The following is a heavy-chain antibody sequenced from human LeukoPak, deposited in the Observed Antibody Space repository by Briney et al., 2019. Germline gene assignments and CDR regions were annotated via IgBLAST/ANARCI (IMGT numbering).Heavy chain of an antibody. CDR2: FDPEDGET. V-gene: IGHV1-24*01. CDR3: AIDIVSAMVTAGY. J-gene: IGHJ4*02. D-gene: IGHD5-18*01. CDR1: GGIFSSYA. Sequence: ASVKVSCKASGGIFSSYAISWVRQAPGQGLEWMGGFDPEDGETIYAQKFQGRVTMTEDTSTDTAYMELRSLRSESTAVYYCAIDIVSAMVTAGYWGQGTLVTVSS.